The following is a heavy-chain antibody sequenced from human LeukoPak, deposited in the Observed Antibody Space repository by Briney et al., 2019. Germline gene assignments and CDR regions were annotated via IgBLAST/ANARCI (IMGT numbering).Heavy chain of an antibody. V-gene: IGHV4-38-2*02. CDR3: ASRITMIVVANHAFDI. CDR1: GYSISSGYY. Sequence: SETLSLTCTVSGYSISSGYYWGWIRQPPGKGLEWIGSIYRSGCTYYNLSLKNRVILSVDTSKSQFSLKLSSVTAADTAVYYCASRITMIVVANHAFDIWGQGTMVTVSS. CDR2: IYRSGCT. J-gene: IGHJ3*02. D-gene: IGHD3-22*01.